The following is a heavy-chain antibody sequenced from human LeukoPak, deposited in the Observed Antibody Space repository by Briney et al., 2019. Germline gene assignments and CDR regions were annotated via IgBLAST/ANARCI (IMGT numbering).Heavy chain of an antibody. CDR1: GYTFTGYY. Sequence: GASVKVSCKASGYTFTGYYMHWVRQVPGQGLEWMGWINPNSGGTNYAQKFQGRVTMTGDTSISTAYMELSRLRSDDTAVYYCARGLSKNYLTFDFWGQGTLVTVFS. CDR2: INPNSGGT. D-gene: IGHD1-7*01. J-gene: IGHJ4*02. V-gene: IGHV1-2*02. CDR3: ARGLSKNYLTFDF.